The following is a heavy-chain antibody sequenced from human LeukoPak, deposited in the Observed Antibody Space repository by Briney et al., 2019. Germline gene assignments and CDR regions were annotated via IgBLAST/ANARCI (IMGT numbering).Heavy chain of an antibody. J-gene: IGHJ5*02. CDR3: ARADRLHGGPYLIGP. Sequence: ASVKVSCKTSGYSFTDYYMHWVRQAPGQGVEWMGWINPNSGGTSSAQKFQGRVTMTRDTSITTVYMEVRWLTSDDTAIFYCARADRLHGGPYLIGPWGQGTLVAVSS. V-gene: IGHV1-2*02. D-gene: IGHD2-21*01. CDR2: INPNSGGT. CDR1: GYSFTDYY.